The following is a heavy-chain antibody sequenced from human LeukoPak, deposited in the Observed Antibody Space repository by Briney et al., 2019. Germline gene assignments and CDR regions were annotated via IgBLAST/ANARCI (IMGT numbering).Heavy chain of an antibody. D-gene: IGHD6-6*01. V-gene: IGHV1-24*01. CDR2: FDPEDGET. CDR3: ASWNSYSSSSRKSYYFDY. CDR1: GYTLTELS. J-gene: IGHJ4*02. Sequence: ASVKVSCKVSGYTLTELSMHWVRQAPGKGLEWMGGFDPEDGETIYAQKFQGRVTMTEDTSTDTAYMELSSLRSEDTAVYYCASWNSYSSSSRKSYYFDYWGQGTLVTVSS.